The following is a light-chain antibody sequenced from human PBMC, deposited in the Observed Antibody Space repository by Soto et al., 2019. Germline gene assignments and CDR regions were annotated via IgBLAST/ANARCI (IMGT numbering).Light chain of an antibody. CDR3: QSYDSSLSVYVV. CDR2: GNS. CDR1: SSNIGAGFD. Sequence: QSVLTQPPSVSGAPGQRVTISCTGSSSNIGAGFDTHWYQKLPGTAPKLLIYGNSNRPSGVPDRFSGSKSGTSASLAITGLQAEDEADYYCQSYDSSLSVYVVFGGGTKLTVL. V-gene: IGLV1-40*01. J-gene: IGLJ2*01.